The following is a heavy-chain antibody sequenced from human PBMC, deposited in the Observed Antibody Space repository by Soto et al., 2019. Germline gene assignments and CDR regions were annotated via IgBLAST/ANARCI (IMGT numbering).Heavy chain of an antibody. Sequence: EVLLLESGGGLVQPGGPLRRPLAASEFTFTSYDLNWARQAPGTGREWVAVVSGSGDSTYYADTLKGRFTISRDNSTHTLYLQMTSLRAEDTAVYYCARRSSSWYFDYWGQGTLVTVSS. CDR3: ARRSSSWYFDY. J-gene: IGHJ4*02. D-gene: IGHD6-13*01. V-gene: IGHV3-23*01. CDR2: VSGSGDST. CDR1: EFTFTSYD.